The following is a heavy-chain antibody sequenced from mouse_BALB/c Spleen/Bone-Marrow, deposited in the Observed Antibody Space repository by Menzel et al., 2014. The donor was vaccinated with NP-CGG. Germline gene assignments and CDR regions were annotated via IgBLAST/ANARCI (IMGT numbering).Heavy chain of an antibody. Sequence: VQLQQSGAELVRPGASVKLSCKALGFTSTDYEMHWVRQTPVHGLEWIGTIHSGSGGTAYNQKFKGKATLTADKSSSTAYMELSSLTSEDSAVYYCTREKVGDFDYWGQGTTLTVSS. CDR1: GFTSTDYE. CDR3: TREKVGDFDY. V-gene: IGHV1-15*01. J-gene: IGHJ2*01. CDR2: IHSGSGGT.